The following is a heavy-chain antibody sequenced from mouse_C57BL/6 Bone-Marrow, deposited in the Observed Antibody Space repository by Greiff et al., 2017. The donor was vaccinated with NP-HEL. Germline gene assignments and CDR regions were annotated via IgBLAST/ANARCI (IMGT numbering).Heavy chain of an antibody. CDR3: ARPMVTTVPFAY. Sequence: VQLQQPGAELVKPGASVKLSCKASGYTFTSYWMQWVKQRPGQGLEWIGEIDPSDSYTNYNQKFKGKATLTVDTSSSTAYMQLSSLTSEDSAVYYCARPMVTTVPFAYWGQGTLVTVSA. D-gene: IGHD2-2*01. CDR1: GYTFTSYW. J-gene: IGHJ3*01. V-gene: IGHV1-50*01. CDR2: IDPSDSYT.